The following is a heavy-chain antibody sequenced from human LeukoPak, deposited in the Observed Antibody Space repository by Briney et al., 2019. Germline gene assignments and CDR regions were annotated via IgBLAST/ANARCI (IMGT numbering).Heavy chain of an antibody. CDR1: GFTFSSYW. Sequence: PGGSLRLSCAAFGFTFSSYWMNWVRQAPGKGLEWVANINQDGSERYYVDSVKGRFTVSRDDAASSLYLQMNSLRPEDTAVYYCVRAKGGYLGQGTLVTVSS. J-gene: IGHJ4*02. CDR3: VRAKGGY. V-gene: IGHV3-7*01. CDR2: INQDGSER.